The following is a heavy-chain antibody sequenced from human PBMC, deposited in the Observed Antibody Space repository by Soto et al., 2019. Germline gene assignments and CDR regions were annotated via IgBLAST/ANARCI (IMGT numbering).Heavy chain of an antibody. J-gene: IGHJ4*02. CDR3: ARGGWTNDY. Sequence: PSETLSLTCTVSGGSISNNYWSWVRQPPGKGLEWMGYIYYSGSTNYNPSLKSRVNMSVDTSKNQFSLRLSSVTAAETAVDYCARGGWTNDYWGQGTLVTVSS. CDR2: IYYSGST. CDR1: GGSISNNY. V-gene: IGHV4-59*01. D-gene: IGHD6-19*01.